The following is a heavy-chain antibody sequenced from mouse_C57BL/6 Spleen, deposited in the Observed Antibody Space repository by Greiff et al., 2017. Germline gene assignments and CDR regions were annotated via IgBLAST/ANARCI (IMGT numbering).Heavy chain of an antibody. CDR1: GFTFSSYA. J-gene: IGHJ4*01. Sequence: DVKLVESGGGLVKPGGSLKLSCAASGFTFSSYAMSWVRQTPEKRLEWVATISDGGSYTYYPDNVKGRFTISRDNAKNNLYLQMSHLKSEDTAMYYCAREGYYYGSSYVGYYATDYWGQGTSVTVSS. CDR2: ISDGGSYT. CDR3: AREGYYYGSSYVGYYATDY. V-gene: IGHV5-4*01. D-gene: IGHD1-1*01.